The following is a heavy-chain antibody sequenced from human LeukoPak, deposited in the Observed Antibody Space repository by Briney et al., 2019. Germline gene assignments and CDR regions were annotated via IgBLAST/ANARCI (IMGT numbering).Heavy chain of an antibody. J-gene: IGHJ4*02. D-gene: IGHD4-17*01. CDR2: INPNSGGT. CDR1: GGTFSSYA. V-gene: IGHV1-2*02. Sequence: ASVKVSCKASGGTFSSYAISWVRQAPGQGLEWMGWINPNSGGTNYAQKFQGRVTMTRDTSISTAYMELSRLRSDDTAVYYCARTTTGVDYWGQGTLVTVSS. CDR3: ARTTTGVDY.